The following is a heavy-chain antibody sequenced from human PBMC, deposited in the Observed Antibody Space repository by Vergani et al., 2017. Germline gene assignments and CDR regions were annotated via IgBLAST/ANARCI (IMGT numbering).Heavy chain of an antibody. CDR2: ISAYNGNT. Sequence: QVQLVQSGAEVKKPGASVKVSCKASGYTFTSYGISWVRQAPGQGLEWMGWISAYNGNTNYAQKLQGRVTMTTDTSTSTAYMELRSLRSEDTAVYYCARPDPDSGSPTRYYYYGMDVWGQGTTVTVSS. CDR1: GYTFTSYG. CDR3: ARPDPDSGSPTRYYYYGMDV. D-gene: IGHD1-26*01. J-gene: IGHJ6*02. V-gene: IGHV1-18*04.